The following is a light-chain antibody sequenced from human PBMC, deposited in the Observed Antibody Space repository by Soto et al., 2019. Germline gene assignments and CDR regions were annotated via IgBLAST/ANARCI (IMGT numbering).Light chain of an antibody. V-gene: IGKV4-1*01. J-gene: IGKJ1*01. CDR2: WAS. Sequence: DIVMTQSPDSLAVSLGERATINCKSSQSVLYSSNNKNYLAWYQQKPGQPPKLLIYWASTRESGVPDRFSGSGSGTDFTLTISSLQAEDVAVYYCQQYYSWWTFGQGTKVPIK. CDR3: QQYYSWWT. CDR1: QSVLYSSNNKNY.